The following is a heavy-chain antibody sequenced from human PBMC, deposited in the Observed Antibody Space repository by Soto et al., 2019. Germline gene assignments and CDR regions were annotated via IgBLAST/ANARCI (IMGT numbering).Heavy chain of an antibody. D-gene: IGHD3-3*01. Sequence: GGSLRLSCAASGFTFSSYGMHWVRQAPGKGLEWVAVIWYDGSNKYYADSVKGRFTISRDNSKNTLYLQMNSLRAEDTAVYYCARDNDFWSGYYYGPWVNWGQGTLVTVSS. CDR2: IWYDGSNK. J-gene: IGHJ4*02. CDR1: GFTFSSYG. CDR3: ARDNDFWSGYYYGPWVN. V-gene: IGHV3-33*01.